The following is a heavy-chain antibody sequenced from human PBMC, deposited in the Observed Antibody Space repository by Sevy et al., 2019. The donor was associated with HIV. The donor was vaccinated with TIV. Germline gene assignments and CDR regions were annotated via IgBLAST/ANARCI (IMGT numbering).Heavy chain of an antibody. D-gene: IGHD2-2*02. J-gene: IGHJ6*03. V-gene: IGHV3-30*02. CDR2: IRYDGSNK. CDR1: GFTFSSYG. CDR3: AKEDSYCSSTSCYTGDYYYYYYMDV. Sequence: GGSLRLSCAASGFTFSSYGMHWVRQAPGKGLEWVAFIRYDGSNKYYADSVKGRVTISRDNSKNTLYLQMNSLRAEDTAVYYCAKEDSYCSSTSCYTGDYYYYYYMDVWGKGTTVTVSS.